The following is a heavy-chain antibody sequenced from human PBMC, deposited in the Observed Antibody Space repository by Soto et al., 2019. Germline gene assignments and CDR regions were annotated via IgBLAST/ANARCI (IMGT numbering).Heavy chain of an antibody. D-gene: IGHD2-8*01. Sequence: LSLTCTVSGGSVCRGGSYWSWIRLHPGKGLEWIGYIYDNGTTYYNPSLKSRAIISIDTSKGQFSLKLSSVTAADTAVYYCARGTGYCTNGVCHLNGMDVWGQGTTVTVSS. CDR1: GGSVCRGGSY. V-gene: IGHV4-31*03. CDR3: ARGTGYCTNGVCHLNGMDV. J-gene: IGHJ6*02. CDR2: IYDNGTT.